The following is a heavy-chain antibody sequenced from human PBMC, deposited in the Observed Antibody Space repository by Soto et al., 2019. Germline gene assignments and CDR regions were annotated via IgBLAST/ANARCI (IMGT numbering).Heavy chain of an antibody. CDR2: ISGSGGST. V-gene: IGHV3-23*01. Sequence: ETLRLSCAASGFTFSSYAMSWVRQAPGKGLEWVSAISGSGGSTYYADSVKGRFTISRDNSKNTLYLQMNSLRAEDTAVYYCAKSGQWRNWFDPWGQGTLVTVSS. CDR1: GFTFSSYA. J-gene: IGHJ5*02. D-gene: IGHD2-15*01. CDR3: AKSGQWRNWFDP.